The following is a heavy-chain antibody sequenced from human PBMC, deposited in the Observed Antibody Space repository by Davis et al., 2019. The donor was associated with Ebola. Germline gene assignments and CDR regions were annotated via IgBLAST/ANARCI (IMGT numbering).Heavy chain of an antibody. J-gene: IGHJ4*02. CDR3: ARIHSSGYYEPIFDY. D-gene: IGHD3-22*01. Sequence: GGSLRLSCAASGFTFSDYYMSWIRQAPGKGLEWVSYISSSSSYTNYADSVKGRFTISRDNAKNSLYLQMNSLRAEDTAVYYCARIHSSGYYEPIFDYWGQGTLVTVSS. CDR2: ISSSSSYT. CDR1: GFTFSDYY. V-gene: IGHV3-11*06.